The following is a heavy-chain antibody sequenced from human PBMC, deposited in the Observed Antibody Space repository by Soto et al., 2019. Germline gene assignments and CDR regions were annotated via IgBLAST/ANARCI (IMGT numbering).Heavy chain of an antibody. Sequence: XASLSLTCAVCGGCFSGYWNWVRHPPGKGLEWVGEIDHSGITKYNPSLKSRVTISVDTSKNQFSLKLSSVTAADTAMYYCALWFGDLNNYSDPWGQGTLVTVSS. CDR3: ALWFGDLNNYSDP. CDR2: IDHSGIT. J-gene: IGHJ5*02. V-gene: IGHV4-34*01. D-gene: IGHD3-10*01. CDR1: GGCFSGY.